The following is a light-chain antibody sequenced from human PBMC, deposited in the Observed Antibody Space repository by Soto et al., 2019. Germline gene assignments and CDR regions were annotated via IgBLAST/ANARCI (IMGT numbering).Light chain of an antibody. CDR2: EVS. V-gene: IGLV2-8*01. CDR1: SSDVGGYNY. CDR3: SSYAGSNNLLYV. Sequence: QSALTQPPSASGSPGQSVTISFTGTSSDVGGYNYVSWYQQHPGKAPKLMIYEVSKRPSGVPDRFSGSKSGNTASLTVSGLQAEDEADYYCSSYAGSNNLLYVFGTGTKVTVL. J-gene: IGLJ1*01.